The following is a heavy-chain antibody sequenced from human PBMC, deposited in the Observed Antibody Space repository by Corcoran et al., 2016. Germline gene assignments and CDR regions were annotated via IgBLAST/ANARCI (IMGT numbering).Heavy chain of an antibody. CDR2: ISRSSGTI. CDR3: ARGAGVGRNAFAI. V-gene: IGHV3-48*04. D-gene: IGHD3-10*01. Sequence: EVQLVESGGGLVQPGGSLRLSWAASGFTFRSYSMNWVRQTPGKGLEWVSYISRSSGTIYYADSLKGRFTISRDNTKNSLYLQMNSLRPEDTAVYFWARGAGVGRNAFAIWGQGTMVTVSS. J-gene: IGHJ3*02. CDR1: GFTFRSYS.